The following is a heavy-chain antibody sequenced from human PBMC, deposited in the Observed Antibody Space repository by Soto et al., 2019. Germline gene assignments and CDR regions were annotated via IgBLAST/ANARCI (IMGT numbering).Heavy chain of an antibody. D-gene: IGHD1-26*01. CDR2: IGTSGSYI. V-gene: IGHV3-21*01. CDR1: GFIFSRYS. J-gene: IGHJ4*02. CDR3: ARGSAFIGLDY. Sequence: GVLRLSCAVSGFIFSRYSMNWVRQAPGKGLEWVSSIGTSGSYIYDTDSVKGRFTISRDNTKDSLYLQMNSLRAEDTAIYYCARGSAFIGLDYWGQGT.